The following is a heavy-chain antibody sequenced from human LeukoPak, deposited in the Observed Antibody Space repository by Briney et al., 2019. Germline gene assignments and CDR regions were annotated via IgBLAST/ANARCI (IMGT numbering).Heavy chain of an antibody. CDR2: IHESGSYQ. CDR1: GFTFNNYW. CDR3: AKDYYDSSGYYFNFDY. V-gene: IGHV3-7*03. D-gene: IGHD3-22*01. Sequence: GGSLRLSCAASGFTFNNYWMAWVRQAPGKGLEWVAHIHESGSYQNYVDSVKGRFTVSRDNTKSALYLQMSNLRAEDTAVYYCAKDYYDSSGYYFNFDYWGQGTLVTVSS. J-gene: IGHJ4*02.